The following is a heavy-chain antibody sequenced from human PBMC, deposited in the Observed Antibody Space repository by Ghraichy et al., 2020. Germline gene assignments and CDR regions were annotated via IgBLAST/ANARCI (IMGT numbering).Heavy chain of an antibody. Sequence: GGSLRLSCAASGFTFSNYAMSWVRQAPGKGLEWVSTINGNGVITYYADSVKGRFTISRDNSKNTPYLQMNNLRAEDTAVYYCAKFIGNTGDYYGIDVWGQGTMVTVSS. V-gene: IGHV3-23*01. D-gene: IGHD2-15*01. CDR3: AKFIGNTGDYYGIDV. J-gene: IGHJ6*02. CDR1: GFTFSNYA. CDR2: INGNGVIT.